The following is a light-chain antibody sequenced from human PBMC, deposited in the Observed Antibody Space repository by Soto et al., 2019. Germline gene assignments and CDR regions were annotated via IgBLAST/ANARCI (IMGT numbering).Light chain of an antibody. CDR1: QSVSRSY. CDR3: QQYYSTSYT. V-gene: IGKV3-20*01. J-gene: IGKJ2*01. Sequence: EIVLTQSPGTLSLSPGQRATLSCRASQSVSRSYLAWYQQKPGQAPRLLIYGASSRATGIPDRFSGSGSGTDFTLTISRLEPEDFAVYYCQQYYSTSYTFGQGTKLEIK. CDR2: GAS.